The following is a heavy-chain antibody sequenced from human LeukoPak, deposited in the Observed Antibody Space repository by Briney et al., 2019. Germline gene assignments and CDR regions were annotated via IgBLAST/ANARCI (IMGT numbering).Heavy chain of an antibody. D-gene: IGHD3-22*01. CDR2: IKEDGNEK. J-gene: IGHJ4*02. CDR1: GFTFSSYW. CDR3: ARHRSGDFDY. Sequence: GGSLRLSCAASGFTFSSYWMGWVRQAPGKGLEWVANIKEDGNEKYYVDSVKGRFTISRDNAKNSLYLQMNSLRAEDTAVYYCARHRSGDFDYWGQGTLVTVSS. V-gene: IGHV3-7*01.